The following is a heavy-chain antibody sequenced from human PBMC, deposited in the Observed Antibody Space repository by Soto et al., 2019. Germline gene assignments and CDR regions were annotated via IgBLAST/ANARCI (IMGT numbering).Heavy chain of an antibody. Sequence: QVQLVQSGAEVKRPGSSVKVSCKASGDTFNFYTINWVRQAPGVGLEWVGRVNPILSMSNYAQRFQGRVTMTADKSTSTAYMELRSLRSEDTAIYFCASSHGSGYRAFDYWGQGPLVTVSS. V-gene: IGHV1-69*02. D-gene: IGHD3-10*01. J-gene: IGHJ4*02. CDR2: VNPILSMS. CDR1: GDTFNFYT. CDR3: ASSHGSGYRAFDY.